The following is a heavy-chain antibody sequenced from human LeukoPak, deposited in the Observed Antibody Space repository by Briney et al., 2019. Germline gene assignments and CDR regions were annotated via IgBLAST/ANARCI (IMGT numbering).Heavy chain of an antibody. D-gene: IGHD3-10*01. V-gene: IGHV5-51*01. Sequence: AESLKISCKGSGYSFTSYWIGWVRQMPGKDLEWMGIIYPGDSDTRYSPSFQGQVTISRDKSISTANLQWCSLKASDTAMYYCARQGYYYGSGSYYVWPRQVDYYYYYMDVWGKGTTVTVSS. J-gene: IGHJ6*03. CDR1: GYSFTSYW. CDR2: IYPGDSDT. CDR3: ARQGYYYGSGSYYVWPRQVDYYYYYMDV.